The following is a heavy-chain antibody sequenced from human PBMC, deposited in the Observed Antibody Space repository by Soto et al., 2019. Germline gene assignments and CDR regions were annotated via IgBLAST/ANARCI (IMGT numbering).Heavy chain of an antibody. CDR1: GGSISSYY. Sequence: PSETLSLTCTVSGGSISSYYWSWIRQPAGKGLEWIGRIYTSGSTNYNPSLKSRVTMSVDTSKNQFSPKLSSVTAADTAVYYCARETERITIFGVVIPMDVWGQGTTVTVSS. CDR3: ARETERITIFGVVIPMDV. CDR2: IYTSGST. J-gene: IGHJ6*02. D-gene: IGHD3-3*01. V-gene: IGHV4-4*07.